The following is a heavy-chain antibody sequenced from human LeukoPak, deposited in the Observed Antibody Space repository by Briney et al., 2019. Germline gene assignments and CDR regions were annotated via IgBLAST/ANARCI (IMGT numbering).Heavy chain of an antibody. CDR2: IKQDGNEK. CDR1: GFTFSSYW. D-gene: IGHD3-9*01. CDR3: ARNNYDI. J-gene: IGHJ4*02. Sequence: GGSLRLSCAASGFTFSSYWMNWVRQAPGKGLEWVANIKQDGNEKDYVDSVKGRFTISKDNAKNSLNLQMNSLRAEDTGVYYCARNNYDIRGQGTLVTVSS. V-gene: IGHV3-7*01.